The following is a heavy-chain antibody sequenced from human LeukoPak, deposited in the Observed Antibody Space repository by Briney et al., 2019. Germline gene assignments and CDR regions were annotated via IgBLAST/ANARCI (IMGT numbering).Heavy chain of an antibody. Sequence: SQTLSLTCTVSGGSISSGSYYWSWLRQPAGKGLEWIGRIYTSGSTNYNPSLKSRVTISVDASKNQFSLKLSSVTAADTAVYYCARDQMLVIAAANFFDYYYMDVWGKGTTVTVSS. V-gene: IGHV4-61*02. CDR3: ARDQMLVIAAANFFDYYYMDV. J-gene: IGHJ6*03. CDR1: GGSISSGSYY. D-gene: IGHD6-13*01. CDR2: IYTSGST.